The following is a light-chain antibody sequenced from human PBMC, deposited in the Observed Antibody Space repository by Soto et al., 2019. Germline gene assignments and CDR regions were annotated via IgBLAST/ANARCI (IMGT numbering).Light chain of an antibody. J-gene: IGLJ2*01. Sequence: QSVLTQPPSVSGAPGQRVTISCTGSSSNIEAGYDVHWYQQLPGTAPKRLIYGNSNRPSGVPDRCSGSKSGTSASLAITGLQAEDEADYYCHSYDSSLSVVFGGGTKLTVL. CDR2: GNS. CDR1: SSNIEAGYD. CDR3: HSYDSSLSVV. V-gene: IGLV1-40*01.